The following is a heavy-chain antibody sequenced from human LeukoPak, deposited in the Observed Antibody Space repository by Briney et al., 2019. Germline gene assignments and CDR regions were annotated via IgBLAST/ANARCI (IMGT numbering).Heavy chain of an antibody. V-gene: IGHV3-30*02. J-gene: IGHJ4*02. D-gene: IGHD5-12*01. CDR2: IREDGSIK. CDR1: GFTFSAYG. CDR3: AFRGYTAYLY. Sequence: GGSLRLSCAASGFTFSAYGMHWVRQAPGKGLEWVAFIREDGSIKNYADSVKGRFTISRDNSKNTLYLQMNSLRAEDTAVYYCAFRGYTAYLYWGQGTLVTVSS.